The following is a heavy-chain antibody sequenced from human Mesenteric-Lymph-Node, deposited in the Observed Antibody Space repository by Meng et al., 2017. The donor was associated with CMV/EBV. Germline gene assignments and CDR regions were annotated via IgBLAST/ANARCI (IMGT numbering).Heavy chain of an antibody. D-gene: IGHD6-19*01. V-gene: IGHV4-34*01. CDR1: GGSLSGSY. J-gene: IGHJ4*02. CDR2: INHSEGT. CDR3: ARHLQWLVIDY. Sequence: LPCAVSGGSLSGSYWIWIRQPPGKGLEWIGEINHSEGTNYKPSLQSRVTISLDTSKKYFSLRLNAVTAADTAVYYCARHLQWLVIDYWGQGALVTVSS.